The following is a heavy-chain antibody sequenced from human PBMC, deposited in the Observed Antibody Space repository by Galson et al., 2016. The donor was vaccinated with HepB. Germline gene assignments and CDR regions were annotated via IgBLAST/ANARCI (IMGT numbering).Heavy chain of an antibody. CDR3: ARAGLLTEASFDR. D-gene: IGHD1-20*01. CDR2: VYRGKT. Sequence: SETLSLTCTVSDGSIRSSSFSWGWIRQPPGKGLEWIGTVYRGKTYYNSSLEGRATISAGMSTDLLSLKLNSLTAADTAVYYCARAGLLTEASFDRWGQGTRVAVSS. V-gene: IGHV4-39*01. CDR1: DGSIRSSSFS. J-gene: IGHJ4*02.